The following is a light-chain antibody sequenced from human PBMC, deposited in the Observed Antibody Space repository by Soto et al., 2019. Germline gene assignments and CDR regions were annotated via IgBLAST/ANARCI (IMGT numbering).Light chain of an antibody. CDR2: DAS. CDR3: QQYGRSPRT. Sequence: EIVLTQSPGTLSLSPGERATLSCRASQSVSSSYLAWYQQKVCQAPRLLIYDASNRATGIPDRFSGSGSVTDFARTVSRLEPEDLAVYYCQQYGRSPRTCGQGTKVEIK. J-gene: IGKJ1*01. V-gene: IGKV3-20*01. CDR1: QSVSSSY.